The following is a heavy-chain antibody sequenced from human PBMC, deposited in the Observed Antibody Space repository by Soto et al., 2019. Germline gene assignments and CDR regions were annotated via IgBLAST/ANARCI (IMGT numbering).Heavy chain of an antibody. CDR2: IRSKAYGGTT. Sequence: GESLKISCTASGFTFGDYAMSWVRQAPGKGLEWVGFIRSKAYGGTTEYAASVKGRFTISRDDSKSIAYLQMNSLKTEDTAVYYCTRERQQLVRGYYYYYGMDVWGQGTTVTVSS. V-gene: IGHV3-49*04. D-gene: IGHD6-13*01. CDR3: TRERQQLVRGYYYYYGMDV. CDR1: GFTFGDYA. J-gene: IGHJ6*02.